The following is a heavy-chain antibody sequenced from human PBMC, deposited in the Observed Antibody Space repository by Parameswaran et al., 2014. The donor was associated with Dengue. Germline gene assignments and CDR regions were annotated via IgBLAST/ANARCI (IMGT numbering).Heavy chain of an antibody. J-gene: IGHJ6*02. V-gene: IGHV3-11*01. D-gene: IGHD3-10*01. CDR3: ARAYRAVPQDV. CDR2: ISTSGDIV. Sequence: WIRQPPGKGLEWISFISTSGDIVWYTDSVKGRFTISRDNAKNSLYLQMNSLRVEDTAVYYCARAYRAVPQDVWGQGTTVTVSS.